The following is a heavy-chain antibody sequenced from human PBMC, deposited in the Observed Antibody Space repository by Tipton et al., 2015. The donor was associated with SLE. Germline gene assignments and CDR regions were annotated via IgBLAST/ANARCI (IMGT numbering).Heavy chain of an antibody. CDR3: ATSRPWGVITQYFHH. V-gene: IGHV4-61*02. D-gene: IGHD3-10*01. Sequence: TLSLTCTVSGASIYSGSYFWSWIRQPAGKGLEWIGRIHSTGSTNYNSSLESRVSMSIDTSKNLFSLKLTSVTAADTAVYFCATSRPWGVITQYFHHWGQGTVVIVSS. CDR2: IHSTGST. J-gene: IGHJ1*01. CDR1: GASIYSGSYF.